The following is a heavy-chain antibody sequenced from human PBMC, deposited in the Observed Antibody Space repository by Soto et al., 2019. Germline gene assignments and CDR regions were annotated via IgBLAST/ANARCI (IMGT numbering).Heavy chain of an antibody. V-gene: IGHV3-33*01. Sequence: QVQLVESGGGVVQPGRSLRLSCAASGFTFSSYGMHWVRQAPGKGLEWVAVIWYDGSNKYYADSVKGRFTISRDNSKNTLYLQMNSLRAEDTAVYYCARRLGYYGSGSYYNGGYYYGMDVWGQGTTVTVSS. J-gene: IGHJ6*02. CDR1: GFTFSSYG. CDR2: IWYDGSNK. D-gene: IGHD3-10*01. CDR3: ARRLGYYGSGSYYNGGYYYGMDV.